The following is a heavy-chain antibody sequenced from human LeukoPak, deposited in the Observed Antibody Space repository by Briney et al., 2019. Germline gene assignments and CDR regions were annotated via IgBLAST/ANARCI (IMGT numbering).Heavy chain of an antibody. CDR3: ARVLSGSRDWFDP. J-gene: IGHJ5*02. D-gene: IGHD3-22*01. V-gene: IGHV3-74*01. CDR1: GFTFSSYS. CDR2: INPDGSTT. Sequence: GGSLRLSCAASGFTFSSYSMNWVRQAPGKGLEWVSRINPDGSTTTYADSVKGRFTISRDNAKNTVYLQMNSLRAEETAVYYCARVLSGSRDWFDPWGQGTLVTVSS.